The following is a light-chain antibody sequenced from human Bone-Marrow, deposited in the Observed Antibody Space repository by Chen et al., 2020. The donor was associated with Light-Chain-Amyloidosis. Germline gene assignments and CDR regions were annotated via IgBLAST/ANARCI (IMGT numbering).Light chain of an antibody. J-gene: IGLJ1*01. V-gene: IGLV2-14*01. CDR2: EVT. Sequence: HSSLIQPASVSGPPRLLLTFSCPGTLSDVGGDNHVSWYQQHPDKAPKLMVYEVTNPPSWVPDCFSGKKSDKTASLDSSGLKTEDEADYFCSSYNITNTLVYGSGTRVTVL. CDR1: LSDVGGDNH. CDR3: SSYNITNTLV.